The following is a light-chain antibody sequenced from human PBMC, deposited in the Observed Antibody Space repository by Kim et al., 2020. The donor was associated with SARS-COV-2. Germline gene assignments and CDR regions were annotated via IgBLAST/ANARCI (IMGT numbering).Light chain of an antibody. CDR1: SSNIGVNL. CDR3: ATWDDSLNGWV. J-gene: IGLJ2*01. CDR2: SNS. V-gene: IGLV1-44*01. Sequence: QSVLTQPPSASGTPGQEITTSCSGSSSNIGVNLVNWYQHLPGTAPKLLISSNSRRPAGVPDRFSGSKSGTSASLAIRGLQSEDEADYYCATWDDSLNGWVFGGGTQLTVL.